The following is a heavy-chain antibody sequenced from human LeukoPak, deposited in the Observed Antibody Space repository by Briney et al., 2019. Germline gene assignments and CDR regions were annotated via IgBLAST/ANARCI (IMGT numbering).Heavy chain of an antibody. Sequence: PSETLSLTCAVSGGSISSYYWTWIRQPPGKGLEWIGFIYYNGSTDYNPSLKSRVTISMDTSKTQFSLKLRSVTPTDTAVYYCARAPTTTFYWWFDLWGRGSLVTVSS. CDR2: IYYNGST. D-gene: IGHD5-12*01. CDR3: ARAPTTTFYWWFDL. CDR1: GGSISSYY. V-gene: IGHV4-59*01. J-gene: IGHJ2*01.